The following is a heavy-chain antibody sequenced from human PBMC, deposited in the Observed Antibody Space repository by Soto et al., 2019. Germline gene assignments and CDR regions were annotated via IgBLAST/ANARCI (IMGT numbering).Heavy chain of an antibody. D-gene: IGHD2-21*02. CDR2: IKIDGSIT. CDR3: ARVRNGDWYFDY. CDR1: GFTFSSYW. J-gene: IGHJ4*02. Sequence: EVQLVESGGGLVQPGGSLRLSCAASGFTFSSYWMHWVRQVPGKGLVWVSRIKIDGSITSYADSVRGRFTISRDNAKNTLYQQMNSLRAEDTAVYYCARVRNGDWYFDYWGQGTPFTVSS. V-gene: IGHV3-74*01.